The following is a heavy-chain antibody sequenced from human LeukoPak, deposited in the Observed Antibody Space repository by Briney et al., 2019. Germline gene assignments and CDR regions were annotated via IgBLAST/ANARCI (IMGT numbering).Heavy chain of an antibody. CDR3: ARTPGIAAGVDY. CDR2: IPYDGSNK. Sequence: GGSLRLSCAASGFTFSSYAMHWVRQAPGKGLEWVAVIPYDGSNKYYADSVKGRFTISRDNSKNTLYLQMNSLRAEDTAVYYCARTPGIAAGVDYWGQGTLVTVSS. J-gene: IGHJ4*02. V-gene: IGHV3-30-3*01. CDR1: GFTFSSYA. D-gene: IGHD6-13*01.